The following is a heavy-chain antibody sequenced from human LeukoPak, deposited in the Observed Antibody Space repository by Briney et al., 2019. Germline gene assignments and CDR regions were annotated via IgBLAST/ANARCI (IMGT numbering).Heavy chain of an antibody. D-gene: IGHD4-17*01. V-gene: IGHV4-38-2*02. Sequence: SETLSLTCTVSGYSISSGYYWGWIRQPPGKGLEWIGSIYYSGSTNYNPSLKSRVTISADTSKNQFSLILSSVTAADTALYYCARDLYGDGSYFDPWGQGTLVTVSS. CDR2: IYYSGST. CDR3: ARDLYGDGSYFDP. J-gene: IGHJ5*02. CDR1: GYSISSGYY.